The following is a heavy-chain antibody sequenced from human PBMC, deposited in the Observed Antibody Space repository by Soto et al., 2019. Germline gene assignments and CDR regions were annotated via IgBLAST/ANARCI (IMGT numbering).Heavy chain of an antibody. D-gene: IGHD2-15*01. J-gene: IGHJ4*02. Sequence: GGSLRLSCAASGLNFEKCSMNWVRQPPGKGPEWLASISPASTYIRYADSVKGRFTISRDNARNSLSLQMMSLRADDTAMYYCAADTGDIEVVPATTWGQGTLVTVS. V-gene: IGHV3-21*04. CDR1: GLNFEKCS. CDR3: AADTGDIEVVPATT. CDR2: ISPASTYI.